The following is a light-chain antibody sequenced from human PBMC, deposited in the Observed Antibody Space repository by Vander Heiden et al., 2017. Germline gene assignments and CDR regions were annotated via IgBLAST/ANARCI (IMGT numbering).Light chain of an antibody. J-gene: IGKJ1*01. CDR1: QSVLYSSNNKNY. CDR3: QQYYSTPWT. V-gene: IGKV4-1*01. CDR2: WAS. Sequence: AVSLGERATINCESSQSVLYSSNNKNYLAWYQQKPGQPPKLLIYWASTRESGVPDRFSGSGSGTDFTLTISSLQAEDVAVYYCQQYYSTPWTFGQGTKVEIE.